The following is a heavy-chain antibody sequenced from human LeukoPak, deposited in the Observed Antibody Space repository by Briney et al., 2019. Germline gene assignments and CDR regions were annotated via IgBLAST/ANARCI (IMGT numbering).Heavy chain of an antibody. CDR1: GFTFSDHY. V-gene: IGHV3-11*01. CDR2: ISSSGSTI. CDR3: ARVFDWSRYYYYGMDV. D-gene: IGHD3-9*01. J-gene: IGHJ6*02. Sequence: SGGSLRLSCAASGFTFSDHYMSWIRQAPGKGLEWVSYISSSGSTIYYADSVKGRFTISRDNAKNSLYLQMNSLRAEDTAVYYCARVFDWSRYYYYGMDVWGQGTTVTVSS.